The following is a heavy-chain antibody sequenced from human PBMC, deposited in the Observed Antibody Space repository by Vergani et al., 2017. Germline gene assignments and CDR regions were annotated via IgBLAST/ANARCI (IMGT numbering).Heavy chain of an antibody. CDR3: ARDGPSLELPDY. J-gene: IGHJ4*02. CDR1: GFTFSCYS. V-gene: IGHV3-21*01. CDR2: ISSSSSYI. Sequence: EVQLVESGGGLVKPGGSLRLSCAASGFTFSCYSMNWVRQAPGKGLEWVSSISSSSSYIYYADSVKGRFTISRDNAKNSLYLQMNSLRAEDTAVYYCARDGPSLELPDYWGQGTLVTVSS. D-gene: IGHD1-26*01.